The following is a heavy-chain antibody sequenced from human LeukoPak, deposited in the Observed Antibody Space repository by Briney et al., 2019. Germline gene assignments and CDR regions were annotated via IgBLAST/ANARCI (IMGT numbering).Heavy chain of an antibody. D-gene: IGHD6-19*01. J-gene: IGHJ5*02. CDR2: LNPNNGNT. CDR3: ARMTVSGRDNWFDP. V-gene: IGHV1-8*03. Sequence: ASVRVSCKASGYTFSSYDINWVRQATGQGLEWMGWLNPNNGNTSYAQKFQGRVTITRNTAINTAYMELSSLTSEDTAVYYCARMTVSGRDNWFDPWGQGTLVTVSS. CDR1: GYTFSSYD.